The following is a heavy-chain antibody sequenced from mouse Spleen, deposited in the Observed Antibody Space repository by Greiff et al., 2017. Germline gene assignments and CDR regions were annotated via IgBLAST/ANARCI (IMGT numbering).Heavy chain of an antibody. V-gene: IGHV5-17*01. J-gene: IGHJ2*01. CDR1: GFTFSDYG. CDR2: ISSGSSTI. D-gene: IGHD2-1*01. CDR3: ARGRIYPYYFDY. Sequence: EVNLVESGGGLVKPGGSLKLSCAASGFTFSDYGMHWVRQAPEKGLEWVAYISSGSSTIYYADTVKGRFTISRDNAKNTLFLQMTSLRSEDTAMYYCARGRIYPYYFDYWGQGTTLTVSS.